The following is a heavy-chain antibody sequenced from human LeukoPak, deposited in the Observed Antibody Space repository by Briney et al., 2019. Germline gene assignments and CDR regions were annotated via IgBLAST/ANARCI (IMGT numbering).Heavy chain of an antibody. J-gene: IGHJ3*02. CDR3: AKESDYGDYVLAFDI. D-gene: IGHD4-17*01. CDR1: GFTFDDYA. CDR2: ISWNSGSI. V-gene: IGHV3-9*01. Sequence: PGGSPRLSCAASGFTFDDYAMHWVRQAPGKGLEWVSGISWNSGSIGYADSVKGRFTISRDNAKNSLYLQMNSLRAEDTALYYCAKESDYGDYVLAFDIWGQGTMVTVSS.